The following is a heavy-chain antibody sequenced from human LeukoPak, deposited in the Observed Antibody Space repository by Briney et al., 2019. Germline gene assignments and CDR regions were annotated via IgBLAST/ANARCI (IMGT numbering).Heavy chain of an antibody. J-gene: IGHJ6*02. CDR3: ARDGGAQTYDILTGYYKADYYDGMDV. CDR2: ISSSGSTI. D-gene: IGHD3-9*01. V-gene: IGHV3-11*01. CDR1: GFTFSDYY. Sequence: GGSLRLSCAASGFTFSDYYMSWIRQAPGKGLEWVSYISSSGSTIYYADSVKGRFTISRDNAKNSLYLQMNSLRAEDTAVYYCARDGGAQTYDILTGYYKADYYDGMDVWGQGTTVTVSS.